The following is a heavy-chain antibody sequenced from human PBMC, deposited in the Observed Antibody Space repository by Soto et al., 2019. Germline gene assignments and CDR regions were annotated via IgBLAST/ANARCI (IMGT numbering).Heavy chain of an antibody. V-gene: IGHV4-34*01. Sequence: QVQLQQWGAGLLKPSETLSLTCAVYGGSFSAYYWSWIRQPPGKGLEWIGEINHSGSTNYNPSLKGXXTXSXGPSQNQFSPKLTSVTAADTAVYYCARGWQLVPFDYWGQGTLVTVSS. CDR2: INHSGST. J-gene: IGHJ4*02. CDR3: ARGWQLVPFDY. D-gene: IGHD6-13*01. CDR1: GGSFSAYY.